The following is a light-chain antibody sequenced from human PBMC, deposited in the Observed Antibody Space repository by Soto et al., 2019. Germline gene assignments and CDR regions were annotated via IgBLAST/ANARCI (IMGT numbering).Light chain of an antibody. J-gene: IGKJ1*01. CDR1: QSVNSN. CDR2: GIS. CDR3: LQHNTYPWT. V-gene: IGKV3-15*01. Sequence: EMMMTQSPAILSVSPGESATLSCRASQSVNSNYLAWYQQHPGQPPRLLIYGISTRATGIPARFSGSGSGTEFSLTISSLQSEDFAVYYCLQHNTYPWTFGQGTKVEI.